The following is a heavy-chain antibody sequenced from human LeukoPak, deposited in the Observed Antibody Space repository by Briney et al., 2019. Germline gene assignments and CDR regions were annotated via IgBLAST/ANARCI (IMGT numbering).Heavy chain of an antibody. D-gene: IGHD4-23*01. J-gene: IGHJ4*02. Sequence: ASMKVSCKASGYTFTAYYMHWLRQAPGQGLQWMGWINPNSGDPNYAQTFQGGVTMTRDTSISTAYMQLNSLRAEDTAIYYCAKAPTATVVFFESWGQGSLVTVSS. V-gene: IGHV1-2*02. CDR2: INPNSGDP. CDR3: AKAPTATVVFFES. CDR1: GYTFTAYY.